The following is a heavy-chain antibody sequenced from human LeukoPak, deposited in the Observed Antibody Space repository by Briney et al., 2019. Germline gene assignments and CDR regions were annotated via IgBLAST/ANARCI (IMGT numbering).Heavy chain of an antibody. V-gene: IGHV3-23*01. Sequence: GGSLRLSCAASGFTFSSYAMNWVRQAPGKGLEWVSAISGSGGSTYYADSVKGRSTISRDNSKNTLYLQMNSLRAEDTAVYYCAKVYCSSTSCFYDYWGQGTLVTVSS. D-gene: IGHD2-2*01. CDR3: AKVYCSSTSCFYDY. CDR1: GFTFSSYA. J-gene: IGHJ4*02. CDR2: ISGSGGST.